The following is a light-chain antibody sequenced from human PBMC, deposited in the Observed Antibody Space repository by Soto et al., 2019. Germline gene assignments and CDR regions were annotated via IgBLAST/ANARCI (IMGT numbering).Light chain of an antibody. J-gene: IGLJ1*01. Sequence: QSVLTQPPSASGTPGQTITMSCSGGSSNIGRRAVNWYQQFPGAAPKLLIYGSDQRPSGVPGRFSGSKSGTSASLAISGLQSDDEADYYCASWDDNLNGYVFGAGTKLTVL. CDR2: GSD. CDR3: ASWDDNLNGYV. V-gene: IGLV1-44*01. CDR1: SSNIGRRA.